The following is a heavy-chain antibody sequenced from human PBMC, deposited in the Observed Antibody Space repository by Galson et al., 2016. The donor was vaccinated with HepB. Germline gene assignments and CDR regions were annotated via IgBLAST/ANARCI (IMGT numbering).Heavy chain of an antibody. CDR1: GFTFSTYS. CDR3: VKDPFFYYGMDV. J-gene: IGHJ6*02. V-gene: IGHV3-23*01. D-gene: IGHD3-3*02. Sequence: SLRLSCAASGFTFSTYSMNWVRQAPGKGLEWVSAISGSGANTDYADSVKGRFTVSRDNSKNTLYLQMSSLRVEDTAVYYCVKDPFFYYGMDVWGQGTTVTVSS. CDR2: ISGSGANT.